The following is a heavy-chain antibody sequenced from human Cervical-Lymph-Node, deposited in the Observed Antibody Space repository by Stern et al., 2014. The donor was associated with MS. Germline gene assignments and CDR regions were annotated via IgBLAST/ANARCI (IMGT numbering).Heavy chain of an antibody. J-gene: IGHJ6*02. V-gene: IGHV3-53*01. CDR2: IYSGGNT. Sequence: EVQLVQSGGGLMQPGGSLRLSCAASGFTVNNNYMTLVRQAPGKGLEWVSVIYSGGNTYYADSVKGRFTISRDNSENTLFLQMNSLRAEDTAVYYCATAPTIGVWGQGTTVTVSS. D-gene: IGHD4/OR15-4a*01. CDR3: ATAPTIGV. CDR1: GFTVNNNY.